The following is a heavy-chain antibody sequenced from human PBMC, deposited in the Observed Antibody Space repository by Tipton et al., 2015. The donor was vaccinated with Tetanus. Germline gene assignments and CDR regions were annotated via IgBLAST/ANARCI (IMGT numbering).Heavy chain of an antibody. V-gene: IGHV3-33*01. J-gene: IGHJ4*02. Sequence: SLRLSCAASGFTFNSYAMHWVRHIPGKGLEWVAVIWYDGNNKYYADSVKGRFTISRDNSKNIMYLQMNNLRADDTALYYCARDMMHSSSAYPPPFDHWGQGTLVTVSS. CDR1: GFTFNSYA. CDR3: ARDMMHSSSAYPPPFDH. CDR2: IWYDGNNK. D-gene: IGHD6-6*01.